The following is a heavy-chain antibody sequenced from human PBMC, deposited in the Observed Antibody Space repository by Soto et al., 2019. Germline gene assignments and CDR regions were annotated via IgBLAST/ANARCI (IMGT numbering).Heavy chain of an antibody. D-gene: IGHD1-26*01. CDR2: IYPGDSDT. CDR3: ARHICRGRELQRCYYYYGMDV. CDR1: GYSFTSYW. V-gene: IGHV5-51*01. J-gene: IGHJ6*02. Sequence: GESLKISCKGSGYSFTSYWIGWVRQMPGKGLEWMGIIYPGDSDTRYSPSFQGQVTISADKSISTAYLQWSSLKASDTAMYYCARHICRGRELQRCYYYYGMDVWGQGTTVTVSS.